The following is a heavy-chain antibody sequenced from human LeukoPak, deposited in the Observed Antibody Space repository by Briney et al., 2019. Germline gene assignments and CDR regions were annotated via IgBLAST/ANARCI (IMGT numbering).Heavy chain of an antibody. D-gene: IGHD1-26*01. CDR3: ARPPYSGSYYPYYYYMYV. Sequence: GGSLRLSCVASGFTFSSYAMHWVRQAPGKGLEWVEVISYDGSNKYYADSVKGRFTISRDNSKNTLYLQMNSQRADDTAVDYCARPPYSGSYYPYYYYMYVWGKGTTVTVSS. V-gene: IGHV3-30*04. CDR1: GFTFSSYA. J-gene: IGHJ6*03. CDR2: ISYDGSNK.